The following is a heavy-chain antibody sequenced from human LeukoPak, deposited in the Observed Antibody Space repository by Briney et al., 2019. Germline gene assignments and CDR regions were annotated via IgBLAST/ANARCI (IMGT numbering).Heavy chain of an antibody. CDR3: VKDSRSEFMGVLSRYLSY. CDR1: GFTFSSFA. CDR2: ISRNGGST. D-gene: IGHD2/OR15-2a*01. Sequence: GGSLRLSCSASGFTFSSFAMDWVRQAPGKGLEYVAAISRNGGSTYYADSVKGRFTISRDNSKSTLYLQMSSLRAEDTAVYLCVKDSRSEFMGVLSRYLSYWGQGTLVTVSS. J-gene: IGHJ4*02. V-gene: IGHV3-64D*09.